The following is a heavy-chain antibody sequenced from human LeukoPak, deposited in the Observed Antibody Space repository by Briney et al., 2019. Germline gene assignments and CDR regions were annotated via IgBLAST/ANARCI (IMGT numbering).Heavy chain of an antibody. D-gene: IGHD4-23*01. Sequence: PSETLSLTYTVYGASFSGYYWTWIRQPPGKGLEWIGETNPSGSANYSPSLKSRVTISLDTSKNQFSLKLSSVTAADTAVYYCARHGPDYGGESFDYWGQGTLDTVSS. CDR2: TNPSGSA. V-gene: IGHV4-34*01. CDR1: GASFSGYY. CDR3: ARHGPDYGGESFDY. J-gene: IGHJ4*02.